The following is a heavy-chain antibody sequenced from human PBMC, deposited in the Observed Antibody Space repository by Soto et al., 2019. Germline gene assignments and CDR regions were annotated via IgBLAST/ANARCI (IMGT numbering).Heavy chain of an antibody. Sequence: GGSLRLSCAASGFSFSSYGMEWVRLAPGKGLEWVAATTYDGGIKHYVDSVKGRFTISRDNSKNTLYLQMNSLRVGDTATYYCAGALENPYFFYGLNVWGQGTTVTVSS. CDR3: AGALENPYFFYGLNV. CDR2: TTYDGGIK. V-gene: IGHV3-30*03. CDR1: GFSFSSYG. D-gene: IGHD1-1*01. J-gene: IGHJ6*02.